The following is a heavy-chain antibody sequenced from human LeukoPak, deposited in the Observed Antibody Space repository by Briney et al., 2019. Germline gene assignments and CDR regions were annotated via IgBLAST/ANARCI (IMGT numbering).Heavy chain of an antibody. CDR3: ASGGGWVFFN. CDR1: GFTFSSYS. D-gene: IGHD6-19*01. CDR2: IKTDGSEK. Sequence: GGSLRLSCAASGFTFSSYSMNWVRQAPGKGLQWVANIKTDGSEKYYVDSVKGRFTISRDNAKNSLYLQMNSLRAEDTAVYYCASGGGWVFFNWGQGTLVTVSS. J-gene: IGHJ4*02. V-gene: IGHV3-7*01.